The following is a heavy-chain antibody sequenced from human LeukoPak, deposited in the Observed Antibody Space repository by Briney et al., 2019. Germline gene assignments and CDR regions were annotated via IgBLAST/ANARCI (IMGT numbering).Heavy chain of an antibody. V-gene: IGHV4-38-2*02. CDR1: GYSISSGYY. Sequence: SGTLSLTCTVSGYSISSGYYWGWIRQPPGKWLEWIGSIYHSGRTYYNPSLKSRVTISVDTSKNQFSLKLSSVTAADTAVYYCARLYPRVVADPLDYWGQGTLVTVSS. J-gene: IGHJ4*02. D-gene: IGHD2-15*01. CDR3: ARLYPRVVADPLDY. CDR2: IYHSGRT.